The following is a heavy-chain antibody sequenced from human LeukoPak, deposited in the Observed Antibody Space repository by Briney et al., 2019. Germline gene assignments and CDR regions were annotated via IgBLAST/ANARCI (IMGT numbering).Heavy chain of an antibody. CDR3: ARYLLYDDYIDY. V-gene: IGHV4-61*02. D-gene: IGHD5/OR15-5a*01. CDR2: IYIGGST. CDR1: GGSISSSSYY. J-gene: IGHJ4*02. Sequence: SETLSLTCTGSGGSISSSSYYWGWIRHPAAKRLEWIGRIYIGGSTNYNPSLKSRVTMSVDTSKNQFSLKLSSVTAADTAVYYCARYLLYDDYIDYWGQGTLVTVSS.